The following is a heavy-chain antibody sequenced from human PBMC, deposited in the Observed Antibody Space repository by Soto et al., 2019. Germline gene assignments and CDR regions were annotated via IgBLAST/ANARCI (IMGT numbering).Heavy chain of an antibody. CDR1: GFTFSSYT. Sequence: PGGSLRLSCAASGFTFSSYTLNWVRQAPGKGLEWVSAISHSGDDTYYADSVKGRFTISRDNAKNSLYLQMNSLRAEDTAVYYCANLPGPWGQGTMVTVSS. J-gene: IGHJ3*01. CDR3: ANLPGP. V-gene: IGHV3-23*01. CDR2: ISHSGDDT.